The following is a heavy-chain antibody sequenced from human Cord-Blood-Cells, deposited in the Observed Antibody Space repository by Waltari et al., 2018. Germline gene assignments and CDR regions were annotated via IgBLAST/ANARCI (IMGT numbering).Heavy chain of an antibody. J-gene: IGHJ3*02. D-gene: IGHD2-2*01. CDR3: ARGRYCSSTSCYVDNDAFDI. Sequence: QVQLQQWGAGLLKPSETLSLTCAVYGGSFSGYYWSWIRQPPGKGLEWIGEINHSGSTNYNPSLKGRVTISVDTSKNQFSLKLSSVTAADTAVYYCARGRYCSSTSCYVDNDAFDIWGQGTMVTVSS. V-gene: IGHV4-34*01. CDR2: INHSGST. CDR1: GGSFSGYY.